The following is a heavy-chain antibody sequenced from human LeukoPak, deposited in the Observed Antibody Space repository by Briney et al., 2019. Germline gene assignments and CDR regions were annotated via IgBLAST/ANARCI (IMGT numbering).Heavy chain of an antibody. V-gene: IGHV4-59*01. D-gene: IGHD5-18*01. J-gene: IGHJ5*02. CDR3: AAQIYSYGYWFDP. Sequence: SETLSLTCTVSGGSISSYYWSWIRQPPGKGLEWIGYIYYSGSTNYNPSLKGRVTISVDTSKNQFSLKLSSVTAADTAVYYCAAQIYSYGYWFDPWGQGTLVTVSS. CDR2: IYYSGST. CDR1: GGSISSYY.